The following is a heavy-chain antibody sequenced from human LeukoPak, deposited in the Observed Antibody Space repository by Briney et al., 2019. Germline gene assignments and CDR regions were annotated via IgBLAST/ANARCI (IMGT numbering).Heavy chain of an antibody. J-gene: IGHJ6*02. CDR2: IYYSGST. CDR1: GGSTSSYY. D-gene: IGHD2-2*01. V-gene: IGHV4-59*01. Sequence: PSETLSLTCTVSGGSTSSYYWSWIRQPPGKGLEWIGYIYYSGSTNYNPSLKSRVTISVDTSKNQFSLKLSSVTAADTAVYYCARGYCSSTSCYGYYYYYGMDVWGQGTTVTVSS. CDR3: ARGYCSSTSCYGYYYYYGMDV.